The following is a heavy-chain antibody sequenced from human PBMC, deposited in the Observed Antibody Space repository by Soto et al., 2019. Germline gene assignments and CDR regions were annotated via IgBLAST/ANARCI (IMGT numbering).Heavy chain of an antibody. J-gene: IGHJ4*01. CDR1: GHNFTTYW. CDR3: ARRIVVGYCPGV. D-gene: IGHD2-8*02. V-gene: IGHV5-10-1*01. CDR2: IDPSDSYT. Sequence: GEPLKISCQGSGHNFTTYWTSWVRQLPGRGLEWMGRIDPSDSYTNYSPSFQGHITISVDRSISTAYLHWSSLKASDTAIYFCARRIVVGYCPGVWRDGTLVPVSS.